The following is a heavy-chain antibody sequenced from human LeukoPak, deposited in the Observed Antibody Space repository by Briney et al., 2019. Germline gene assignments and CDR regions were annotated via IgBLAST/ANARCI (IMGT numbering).Heavy chain of an antibody. CDR1: GGSFSGYY. J-gene: IGHJ4*02. D-gene: IGHD3-10*01. CDR3: ARAVMDGSGSKGAYYFDY. Sequence: SETLSLTCAVYGGSFSGYYWSWIRQPPGKGLEWIGEINHSGSTNYNPSLKSRVTISVDTSKDQFSLKLSSVTAADTAVYYCARAVMDGSGSKGAYYFDYWGQGTLVTVSS. CDR2: INHSGST. V-gene: IGHV4-34*01.